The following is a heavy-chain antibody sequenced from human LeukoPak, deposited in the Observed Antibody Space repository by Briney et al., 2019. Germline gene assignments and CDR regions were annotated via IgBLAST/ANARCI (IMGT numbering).Heavy chain of an antibody. CDR3: ATSMIGYGMDV. CDR1: GYTFTSYY. J-gene: IGHJ6*02. D-gene: IGHD3-22*01. Sequence: ASVKVSCKASGYTFTSYYMHWVRQAPGQGLEWMGIINPSGGSTSYAQKFQGRVTVTRDTSTSTVYMELSSLRSEDTAVYYCATSMIGYGMDVWGQGTTVTVSS. V-gene: IGHV1-46*01. CDR2: INPSGGST.